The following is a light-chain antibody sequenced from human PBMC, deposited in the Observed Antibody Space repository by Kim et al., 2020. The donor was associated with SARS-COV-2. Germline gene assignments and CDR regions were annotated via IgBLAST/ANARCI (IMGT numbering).Light chain of an antibody. Sequence: GQSVTISCTGTSSDVGGYNYVSWYQQHPGKAPKLMIYDVNKWPSGVPDRFSGSKSGNTASLPISGLQAEDEADYYCCSFTGSFTYVFGTGTKVTVL. CDR1: SSDVGGYNY. J-gene: IGLJ1*01. CDR2: DVN. CDR3: CSFTGSFTYV. V-gene: IGLV2-11*01.